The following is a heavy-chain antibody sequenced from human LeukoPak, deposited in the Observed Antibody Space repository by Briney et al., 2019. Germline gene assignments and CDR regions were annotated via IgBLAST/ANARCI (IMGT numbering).Heavy chain of an antibody. CDR1: GGSISSYY. V-gene: IGHV4-4*07. Sequence: PSETLSLTCTVSGGSISSYYWSWIRQPAGKGLEWIGRIYTSGSTNYNPSLKSRVTISVDKSKNQFSLKLSSVTAADTAVYYCARETPVRTFDYWGQGTLVTVSS. CDR3: ARETPVRTFDY. CDR2: IYTSGST. J-gene: IGHJ4*02. D-gene: IGHD2-8*01.